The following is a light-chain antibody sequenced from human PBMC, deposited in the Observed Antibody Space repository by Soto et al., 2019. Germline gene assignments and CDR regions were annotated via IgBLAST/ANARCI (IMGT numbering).Light chain of an antibody. V-gene: IGKV4-1*01. CDR2: WAS. J-gene: IGKJ2*01. Sequence: DIVMTQSPDSLAVSLGERATINCKSSQSVLYSSNNKNYLAWYQQRPGQPPKLLIYWASTRESGVPDRVSGSGSGTDFTLTITILQAEDVAVYYCQQYESTPPTFGQGTKLEIK. CDR1: QSVLYSSNNKNY. CDR3: QQYESTPPT.